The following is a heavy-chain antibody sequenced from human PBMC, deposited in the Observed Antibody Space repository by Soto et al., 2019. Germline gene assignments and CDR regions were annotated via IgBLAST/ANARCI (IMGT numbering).Heavy chain of an antibody. Sequence: SGPTLVNPTQTLTLTCTFSGFSLSTDDVGVGWIRQPPGKALDWLAVIYWDDDKRYSPSLKSRLAITKDTSKNQVLLTMTNMDPVDTATYFCARSKYSISSFDYWGQGALVTVSS. CDR3: ARSKYSISSFDY. J-gene: IGHJ4*02. CDR1: GFSLSTDDVG. D-gene: IGHD6-6*01. V-gene: IGHV2-5*02. CDR2: IYWDDDK.